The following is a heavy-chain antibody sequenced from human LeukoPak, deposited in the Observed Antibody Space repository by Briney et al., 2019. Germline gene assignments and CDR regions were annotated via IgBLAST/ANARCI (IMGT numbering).Heavy chain of an antibody. CDR1: GYTFTGYY. Sequence: ASVKVSCKASGYTFTGYYMHWVRQAPGQGLEWMGWINPNSGGTNYAQEFQGRVTMTRDTSISTAYMELSRLRSDDTAVYYCARVPRIAAAGSYFDYWGQGTLVTVSS. J-gene: IGHJ4*02. D-gene: IGHD6-13*01. V-gene: IGHV1-2*02. CDR3: ARVPRIAAAGSYFDY. CDR2: INPNSGGT.